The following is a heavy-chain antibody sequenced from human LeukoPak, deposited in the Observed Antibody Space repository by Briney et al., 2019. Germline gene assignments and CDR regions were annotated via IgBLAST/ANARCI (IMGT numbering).Heavy chain of an antibody. CDR2: INHSGST. V-gene: IGHV4-34*01. CDR3: ARGRRITMIVVVISNAFDI. Sequence: TSETLSLTCTVSGGYINSGDYYWSWIRQPPGKGLEWIGEINHSGSTNYNPSLKSRVTISVDTSKNQFSLKLSSVTAADTAVYYCARGRRITMIVVVISNAFDIWGQGTMVTVSS. J-gene: IGHJ3*02. CDR1: GGYINSGDYY. D-gene: IGHD3-22*01.